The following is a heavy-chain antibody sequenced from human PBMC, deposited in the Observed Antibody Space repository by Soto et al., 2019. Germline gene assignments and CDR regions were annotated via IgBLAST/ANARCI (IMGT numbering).Heavy chain of an antibody. V-gene: IGHV3-30*18. CDR1: GFTFSSYG. CDR2: ISYDGSNK. Sequence: QVQLVESGGGVVQPGRSLRLSCAASGFTFSSYGMHWVRQAPGKGLEWVAVISYDGSNKYYADSVKGRFTISRDNSKNTLYLQMNSLRAEDMAVYYCAKDRGSGWYYFDYWGQGTLVTVSS. CDR3: AKDRGSGWYYFDY. J-gene: IGHJ4*02. D-gene: IGHD6-19*01.